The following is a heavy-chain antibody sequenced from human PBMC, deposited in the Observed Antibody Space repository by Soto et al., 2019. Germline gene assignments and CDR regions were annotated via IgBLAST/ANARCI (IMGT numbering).Heavy chain of an antibody. CDR2: IWYDGSNK. V-gene: IGHV3-33*01. CDR1: GFTFSSYG. CDR3: ARDEADSSSWYSAGYFDY. D-gene: IGHD6-13*01. J-gene: IGHJ4*02. Sequence: SGGSLRLSCAASGFTFSSYGMHWVRQAPGKGLEWVAVIWYDGSNKYYADSVKGRFTISRDNSKNTLYLQMNSLRAEDTAVYYCARDEADSSSWYSAGYFDYWGQGTLVTVSS.